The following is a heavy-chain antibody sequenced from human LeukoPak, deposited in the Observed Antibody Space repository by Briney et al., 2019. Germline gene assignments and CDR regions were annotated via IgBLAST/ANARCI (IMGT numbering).Heavy chain of an antibody. CDR3: AKDPGFGELFHLFDY. D-gene: IGHD3-10*01. J-gene: IGHJ4*02. CDR1: GFTFRNYG. V-gene: IGHV3-30*18. CDR2: VTYDGSKA. Sequence: QPGGSLRLSCAASGFTFRNYGMHWVRQVPGKGLEWLGVVTYDGSKALYADSVKGRFTISRDNSKNTLYLQMNSLRAEDTAVYYCAKDPGFGELFHLFDYWGQGTLVTVSS.